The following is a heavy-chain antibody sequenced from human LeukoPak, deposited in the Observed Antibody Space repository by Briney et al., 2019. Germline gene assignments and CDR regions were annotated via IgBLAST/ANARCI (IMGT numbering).Heavy chain of an antibody. CDR2: ILGSGGST. J-gene: IGHJ4*02. V-gene: IGHV3-23*01. D-gene: IGHD3-9*01. CDR3: AKWGDYDVLTGYYVPDY. Sequence: GGSLRLSCAASGFTFSNYAMSWVRQAPGKGLEWVSAILGSGGSTYYAGSVEGRFTVSRDNSKSTLYLQMNSLRAEDTALYYCAKWGDYDVLTGYYVPDYWGQGTLVTVSS. CDR1: GFTFSNYA.